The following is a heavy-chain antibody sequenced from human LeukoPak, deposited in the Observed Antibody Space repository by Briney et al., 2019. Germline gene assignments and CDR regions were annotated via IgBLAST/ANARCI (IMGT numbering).Heavy chain of an antibody. CDR1: GGSISSGDSY. J-gene: IGHJ6*02. Sequence: SQTLSLTCTVSGGSISSGDSYWSWIRQPPGKGLEWIGYIYYSGSTYYSPSLKSRVTISVDTSQNQFSLKLTSVTAADTAVYYCAASTSNYYFYYGLDVWGQGTTVTVSS. CDR3: AASTSNYYFYYGLDV. CDR2: IYYSGST. D-gene: IGHD6-6*01. V-gene: IGHV4-30-4*01.